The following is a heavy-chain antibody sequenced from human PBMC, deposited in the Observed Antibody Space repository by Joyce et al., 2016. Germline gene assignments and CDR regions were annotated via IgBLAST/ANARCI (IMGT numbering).Heavy chain of an antibody. CDR2: IDWDDDK. J-gene: IGHJ2*01. D-gene: IGHD5-12*01. CDR3: AQSRESGYSGWYFDL. CDR1: GFSLSTTAMR. Sequence: QVTLKESGPALVKPTQTLTLTCTFSGFSLSTTAMRVSWIRQPPGKALEGLARIDWDDDKFYRTSLKTRLTISKGTSKNQVVLTMTNMDPVDTATYYCAQSRESGYSGWYFDLWGRGTLVTVST. V-gene: IGHV2-70*04.